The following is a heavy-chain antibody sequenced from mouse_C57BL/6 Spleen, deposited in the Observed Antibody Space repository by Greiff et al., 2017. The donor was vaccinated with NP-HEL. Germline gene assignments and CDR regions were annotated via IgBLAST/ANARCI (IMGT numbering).Heavy chain of an antibody. V-gene: IGHV5-17*01. D-gene: IGHD2-3*01. J-gene: IGHJ4*01. Sequence: DVKLVESGGGLVKPGGSLKLSCAASGFTFSDYGMHWVRQAPEKGLEWVAYISSGSSTIYYADTVKGRFTISRDNAKNTLFLQMTSLRSEDTAMYYCARLDGYYYYAMDYWGQGTSVTVSS. CDR2: ISSGSSTI. CDR3: ARLDGYYYYAMDY. CDR1: GFTFSDYG.